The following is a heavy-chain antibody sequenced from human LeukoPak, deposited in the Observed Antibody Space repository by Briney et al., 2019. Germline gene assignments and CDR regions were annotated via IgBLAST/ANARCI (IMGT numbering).Heavy chain of an antibody. J-gene: IGHJ6*04. V-gene: IGHV4-34*01. CDR1: GGSFSDYY. CDR3: ASRRPYYYGSGSSMDV. CDR2: INHSGST. Sequence: PSETLSLTCAVYGGSFSDYYWSWLRQPPGKGLEWIGEINHSGSTNYNPSLKSRVTISVDTSKNQFSLKLSSVTAADTAVYYCASRRPYYYGSGSSMDVWGKGTTVTISS. D-gene: IGHD3-10*01.